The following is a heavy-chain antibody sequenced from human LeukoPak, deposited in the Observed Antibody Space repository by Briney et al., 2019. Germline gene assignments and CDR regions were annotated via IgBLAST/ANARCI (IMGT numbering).Heavy chain of an antibody. CDR2: INPNSGRT. J-gene: IGHJ4*02. CDR3: ARENRGGTSISSHIYYFDY. D-gene: IGHD1-14*01. CDR1: GYTFTGYY. Sequence: VASVKVSCKASGYTFTGYYMHWVRQAPGQGVEGMGWINPNSGRTNFAQKFQGRVTMTRDTSISTAYMELSRLRSDDTAVYYCARENRGGTSISSHIYYFDYWGQGTLVTVSS. V-gene: IGHV1-2*02.